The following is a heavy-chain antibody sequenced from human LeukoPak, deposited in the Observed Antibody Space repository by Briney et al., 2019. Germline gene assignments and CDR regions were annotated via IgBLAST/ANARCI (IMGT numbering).Heavy chain of an antibody. D-gene: IGHD6-13*01. CDR3: ARDLRLYSSSWSFDY. Sequence: SETLSLTCTVSGGSISSYYWSWIRQPAGKGLEWIGRIYTSGGTNYNPSLKSRVTMSVDTSKNQFSLKLSSVTAADTAVYYCARDLRLYSSSWSFDYWGQGTLVTVSS. CDR1: GGSISSYY. V-gene: IGHV4-4*07. CDR2: IYTSGGT. J-gene: IGHJ4*02.